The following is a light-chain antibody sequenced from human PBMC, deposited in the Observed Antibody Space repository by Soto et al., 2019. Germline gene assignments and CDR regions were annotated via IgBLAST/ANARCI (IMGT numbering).Light chain of an antibody. V-gene: IGLV2-23*01. CDR1: SSDVRSYNL. CDR2: AGS. CDR3: CSDETSNTYV. Sequence: QSVLTQPAPVSGSTGHSTTIFCTGTSSDVRSYNLVSWYQHHPGKTPKLMIYAGSRRPSGVSNRFSASKSGTTASLAISGLQAESEAEYYCCSDETSNTYVFGSETKVTAL. J-gene: IGLJ1*01.